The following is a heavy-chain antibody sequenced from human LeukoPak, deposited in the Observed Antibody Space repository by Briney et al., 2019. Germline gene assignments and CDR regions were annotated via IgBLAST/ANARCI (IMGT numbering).Heavy chain of an antibody. V-gene: IGHV4-39*01. D-gene: IGHD1-26*01. Sequence: SETLSLTCTVSGGSINYGGWIRQPPGKGLEWIGSIYYSGTTYYNPSLKSRVTISVDTSKNQFSLKLSSVTAADTAVYYCARLEDMGDYRYLYFEVWGRGTLVTVSS. CDR2: IYYSGTT. CDR3: ARLEDMGDYRYLYFEV. CDR1: GGSINY. J-gene: IGHJ2*01.